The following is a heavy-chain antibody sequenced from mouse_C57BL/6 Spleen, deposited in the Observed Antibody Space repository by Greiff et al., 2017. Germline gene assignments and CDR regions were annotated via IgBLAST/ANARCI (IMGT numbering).Heavy chain of an antibody. CDR3: ARRGYYGSSWDFDY. V-gene: IGHV1-69*01. Sequence: VQLQQPGAELVMPGASVKLSCKASGYTFTSYWMHWVKQRPGQGLAWIGEIDPSDSYTNYNQKFKGKSTLTVDKSSSTAYMQLSSLTSEDSAVYYCARRGYYGSSWDFDYWGQGTTLTVSS. J-gene: IGHJ2*01. CDR2: IDPSDSYT. D-gene: IGHD1-1*01. CDR1: GYTFTSYW.